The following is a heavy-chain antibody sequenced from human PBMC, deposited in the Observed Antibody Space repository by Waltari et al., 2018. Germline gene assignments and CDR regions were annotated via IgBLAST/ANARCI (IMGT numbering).Heavy chain of an antibody. CDR1: AFTVSSNY. D-gene: IGHD3-10*01. Sequence: EVQLVESGGGLIQPGGSLRLSCAASAFTVSSNYMNWVRQAPGKGLEWVSVIYSGGTTYYADSVKGRFTISRDNSKNTLYLQMNSLTAEDTAVYYCARATYSYGSGSYPFDYWGQGTLVTVSS. V-gene: IGHV3-53*01. CDR3: ARATYSYGSGSYPFDY. CDR2: IYSGGTT. J-gene: IGHJ4*02.